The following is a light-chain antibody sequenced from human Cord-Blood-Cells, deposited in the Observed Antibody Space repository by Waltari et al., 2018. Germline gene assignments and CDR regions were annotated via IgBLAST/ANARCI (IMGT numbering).Light chain of an antibody. V-gene: IGLV2-8*01. CDR3: SSYAGSNNYV. Sequence: QSALTHPPSASGSPGQSVTIPCTGTSSAVGGYNYLSWYQQHPGKAPTLMIYEVSMRPSGVPDRFSGSKSGNTASLTVSGRQAEDEADYYCSSYAGSNNYVFGTGTKVTVL. CDR2: EVS. J-gene: IGLJ1*01. CDR1: SSAVGGYNY.